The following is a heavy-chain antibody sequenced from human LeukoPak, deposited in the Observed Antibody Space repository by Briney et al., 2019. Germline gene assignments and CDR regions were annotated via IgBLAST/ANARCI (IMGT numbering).Heavy chain of an antibody. CDR2: IYYSGST. Sequence: SETLSLTCTVSGGSISSYYWSWNRQPPGKGLEWIGYIYYSGSTNYNPSLKSRVTISVDTSKNQFSLKLSSVTAADTAVYYCARDRGGSGSSYYFDYWGQGTLVTVSS. V-gene: IGHV4-59*01. D-gene: IGHD3-10*01. CDR1: GGSISSYY. J-gene: IGHJ4*02. CDR3: ARDRGGSGSSYYFDY.